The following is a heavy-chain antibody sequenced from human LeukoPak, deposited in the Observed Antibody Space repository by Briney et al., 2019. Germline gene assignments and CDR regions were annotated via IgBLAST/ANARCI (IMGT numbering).Heavy chain of an antibody. D-gene: IGHD4-17*01. CDR1: GVTFISDA. V-gene: IGHV1-69*05. CDR3: ARDPYGDYSREGYYFDY. CDR2: NIPIFGTA. J-gene: IGHJ4*02. Sequence: ASVKISCKASGVTFISDAISGVRQTPGQGLEWMGSNIPIFGTANYAQKFQGRVTITTDESTSTDYMALSSLRSEDTPVYYCARDPYGDYSREGYYFDYRGQGTLVTVSS.